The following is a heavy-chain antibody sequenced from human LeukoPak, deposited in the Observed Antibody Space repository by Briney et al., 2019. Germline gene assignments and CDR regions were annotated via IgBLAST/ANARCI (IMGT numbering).Heavy chain of an antibody. V-gene: IGHV3-74*01. CDR1: GFTLSRYW. Sequence: GGSLRLSCAASGFTLSRYWMHWVRQAPGKGLVSVAHMNSDGSSTNYADSVKGRFTISRDNAKNMLYLQMNSLRADDTAVYYCAKILGESPRWFDPWGQGTLVTVS. CDR3: AKILGESPRWFDP. D-gene: IGHD3-10*01. CDR2: MNSDGSST. J-gene: IGHJ5*02.